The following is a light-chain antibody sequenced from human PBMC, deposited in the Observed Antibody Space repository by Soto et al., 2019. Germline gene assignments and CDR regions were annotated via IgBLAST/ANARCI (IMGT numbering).Light chain of an antibody. Sequence: EIVMTQSPVTLSLSPGERAALSCRASQSVSSYLAWYQQTPGQPPRLLIHGPSTRATGVPARFSGSGSGTEFTLTISSLQSEDSAVYYCQQYNNWPWTFGQGTKVDIK. J-gene: IGKJ1*01. V-gene: IGKV3-15*01. CDR1: QSVSSY. CDR3: QQYNNWPWT. CDR2: GPS.